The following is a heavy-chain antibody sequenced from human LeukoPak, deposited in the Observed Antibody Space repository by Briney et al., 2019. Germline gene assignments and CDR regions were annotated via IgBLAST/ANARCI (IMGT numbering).Heavy chain of an antibody. CDR3: ARVGSVYDY. D-gene: IGHD3-22*01. CDR1: GGSISSYY. CDR2: IYYSGST. J-gene: IGHJ4*02. Sequence: PSQTLSLTCAVSGGSISSYYWSWIRQPPGKGLEWIGYIYYSGSTNYNPSLKSRVTISVDTSKNQFSLKLRSVTAADTAVYYWARVGSVYDYWGQGTLVTVSS. V-gene: IGHV4-59*01.